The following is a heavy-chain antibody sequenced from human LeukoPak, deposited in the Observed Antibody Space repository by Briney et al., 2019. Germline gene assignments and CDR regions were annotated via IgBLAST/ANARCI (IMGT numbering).Heavy chain of an antibody. J-gene: IGHJ6*02. CDR1: GFTVSSNY. CDR2: IYSGGST. Sequence: GGSLRLSCAASGFTVSSNYMSWVRQAPGKGLEWVSVIYSGGSTYYADSVKGRFTISRDNSKNTLYLQMNSLRAEDTAVYYCVRVGDSWSGYPNYYYGMDVWGQGTTVTVSS. D-gene: IGHD3-3*01. CDR3: VRVGDSWSGYPNYYYGMDV. V-gene: IGHV3-66*02.